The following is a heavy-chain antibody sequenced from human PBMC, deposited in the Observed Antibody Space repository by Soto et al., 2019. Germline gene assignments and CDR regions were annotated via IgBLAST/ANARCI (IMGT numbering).Heavy chain of an antibody. CDR2: ISKGGSNK. J-gene: IGHJ6*02. CDR1: GFTFSSYG. Sequence: GGSLRLSCAASGFTFSSYGMHWVRQAPGKGLEWVAVISKGGSNKYYGDSVKGRFTMSRDNSKNTLYLQMNSLRAEDTAVYYCAKDKQQLRGRRTYGMDVWGQGTTVTVSS. CDR3: AKDKQQLRGRRTYGMDV. V-gene: IGHV3-30*18. D-gene: IGHD6-13*01.